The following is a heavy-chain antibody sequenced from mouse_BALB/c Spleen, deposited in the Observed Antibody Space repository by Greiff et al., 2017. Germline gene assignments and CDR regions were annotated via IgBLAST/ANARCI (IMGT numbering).Heavy chain of an antibody. J-gene: IGHJ2*01. CDR1: GYTFSSYW. CDR3: ARSRTTGPFDY. D-gene: IGHD1-1*01. V-gene: IGHV1-9*01. CDR2: ILPGSGST. Sequence: QVQLQQSGAELMKPGASVKISCKATGYTFSSYWIEWVKQRPGHGLEWIGEILPGSGSTNYNEKFKGKATFTADTSSNTAYMQLSSLTSEDSAVYYCARSRTTGPFDYWGQGTTLTVSS.